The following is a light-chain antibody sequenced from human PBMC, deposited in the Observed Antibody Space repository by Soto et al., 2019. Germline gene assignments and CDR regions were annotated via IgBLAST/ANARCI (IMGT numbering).Light chain of an antibody. Sequence: DIQMNQSPSTLSASVGDTVTITCRASESIDNWLAWYQQKPGKAPKLLIFAASTLIRGVPSRFSGRGSGTEFTLTISSLQVDDYATFYCQQYHTDWTFGQGTRWIS. J-gene: IGKJ1*01. CDR1: ESIDNW. CDR2: AAS. CDR3: QQYHTDWT. V-gene: IGKV1-5*01.